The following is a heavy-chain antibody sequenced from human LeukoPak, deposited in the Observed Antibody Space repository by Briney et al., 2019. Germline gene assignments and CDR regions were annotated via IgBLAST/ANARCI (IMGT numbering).Heavy chain of an antibody. CDR1: GGSISSYY. CDR3: ANGPYPEDLLDY. V-gene: IGHV4-59*01. J-gene: IGHJ4*02. Sequence: SETLSLTCTVSGGSISSYYWSWIRQPPGKGLEWIGYIYYSGSTNYNPSLKSRVTIPVDTSKNQFSLKLSSVTAADTAVYYCANGPYPEDLLDYWGQGTLVTVSS. CDR2: IYYSGST.